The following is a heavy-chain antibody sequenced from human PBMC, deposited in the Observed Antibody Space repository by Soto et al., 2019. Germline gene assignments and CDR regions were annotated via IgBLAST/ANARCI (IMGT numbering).Heavy chain of an antibody. J-gene: IGHJ4*02. CDR1: GGSFSGYY. Sequence: SETLSLTCAVYGGSFSGYYWSWIRQPPGKGLEWIGEINHSGSTNYNPSLKSRVTISVDTSKNQFSLKLSSVTAADTAVYYCARVGRYSSSWYGGFCDYWGQGTLVTVSS. D-gene: IGHD6-13*01. V-gene: IGHV4-34*01. CDR2: INHSGST. CDR3: ARVGRYSSSWYGGFCDY.